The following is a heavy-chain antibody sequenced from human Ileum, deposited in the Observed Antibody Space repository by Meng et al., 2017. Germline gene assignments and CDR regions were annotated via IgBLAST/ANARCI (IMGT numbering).Heavy chain of an antibody. Sequence: VPLRYTAPGLVWLTGTVPLFFSVAGGSVSSAGFQWGWVRQTPGKCLKWIGYASTNYNPSLKSRVTISLDTSKNQFSLELSSVTAADTAVYYCARDHSGSLDYWGQGILVTVSS. V-gene: IGHV4-61*08. CDR1: GGSVSSAGFQ. CDR2: AST. J-gene: IGHJ4*02. CDR3: ARDHSGSLDY. D-gene: IGHD1-14*01.